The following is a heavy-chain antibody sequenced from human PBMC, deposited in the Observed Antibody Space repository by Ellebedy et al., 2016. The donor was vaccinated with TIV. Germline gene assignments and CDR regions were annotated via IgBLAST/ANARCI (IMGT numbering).Heavy chain of an antibody. CDR3: AREGMVAATDL. CDR2: INRDGSST. J-gene: IGHJ5*02. CDR1: GITFSSYW. D-gene: IGHD2-15*01. V-gene: IGHV3-74*01. Sequence: PGGSLRLSCAASGITFSSYWMHWVRHVPGKGLVWFSRINRDGSSTSYADSVKGRFTMSRDNAKNTLFLKMTSLRVEDTAADYCAREGMVAATDLWGQGTLVSVSS.